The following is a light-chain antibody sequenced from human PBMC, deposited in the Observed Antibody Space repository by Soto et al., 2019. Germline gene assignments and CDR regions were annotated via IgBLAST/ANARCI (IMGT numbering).Light chain of an antibody. V-gene: IGKV3-15*01. CDR1: QSISSD. CDR2: RTS. CDR3: QQYSNWPLLS. J-gene: IGKJ4*01. Sequence: EIVMTQSPATLSVSPGERATLSCRASQSISSDLAWYQQKPGQAPRLLMFRTSSRATGFPARFSGSGSGTEFNLTISSLQSEDFGVYYCQQYSNWPLLSFGGGTKVDIK.